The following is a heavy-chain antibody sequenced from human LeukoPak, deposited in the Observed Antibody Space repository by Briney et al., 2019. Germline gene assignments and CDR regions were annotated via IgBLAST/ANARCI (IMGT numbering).Heavy chain of an antibody. CDR2: ISWNSGSI. V-gene: IGHV3-9*01. Sequence: GGSLRLSCAASGFTFDDYAMHWVRQAPGKGLEWVSGISWNSGSIGYADSVKGRFTISRDSAKNSLYLQMNSLRAEDTALYYCVTHPDTPSHYWGQGTLVTVSS. D-gene: IGHD5-18*01. J-gene: IGHJ4*02. CDR3: VTHPDTPSHY. CDR1: GFTFDDYA.